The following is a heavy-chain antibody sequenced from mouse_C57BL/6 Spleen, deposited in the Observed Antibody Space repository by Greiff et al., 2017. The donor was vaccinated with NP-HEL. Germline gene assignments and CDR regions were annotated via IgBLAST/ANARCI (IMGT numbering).Heavy chain of an antibody. V-gene: IGHV1-54*01. D-gene: IGHD2-4*01. Sequence: VQLQESGAELVRPGTSVKVSCKASGYAFTNYLIEWVKQRPGQGLAWIGVINPGSGGTNYNEKFKGKATLTADKSSSTAYMQLSSLTSEDSAVYFCARSPLYYDYDVLYFDYWGQGTTLTVSS. J-gene: IGHJ2*01. CDR2: INPGSGGT. CDR1: GYAFTNYL. CDR3: ARSPLYYDYDVLYFDY.